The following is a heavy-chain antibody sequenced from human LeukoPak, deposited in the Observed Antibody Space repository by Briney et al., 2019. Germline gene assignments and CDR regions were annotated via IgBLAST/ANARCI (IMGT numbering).Heavy chain of an antibody. V-gene: IGHV3-7*03. D-gene: IGHD4-17*01. CDR1: EFTFSSYW. J-gene: IGHJ6*04. Sequence: GGSLRLSCAASEFTFSSYWVSWVRQAPGKGLGWVANIKQDGSEKYYVDSVKGRFTISRDNAKNSLYLQMNSLRAEDTAVYYCARADGDGGYYYYYGMDVWGKGTTVTVSS. CDR3: ARADGDGGYYYYYGMDV. CDR2: IKQDGSEK.